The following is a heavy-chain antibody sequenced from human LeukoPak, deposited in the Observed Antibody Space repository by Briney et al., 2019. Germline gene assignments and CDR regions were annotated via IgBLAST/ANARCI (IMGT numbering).Heavy chain of an antibody. J-gene: IGHJ5*02. Sequence: GGSLRLSCAASGFTFSSYWMHWVRHVPGKGLVWVSRINSDGSSTSYADSVKGRFTISRDNAKNTLYLQMNSLRAEDTAVYYCARDYCSGGSCYYPWGQGTLVTVSS. CDR3: ARDYCSGGSCYYP. V-gene: IGHV3-74*01. CDR2: INSDGSST. D-gene: IGHD2-15*01. CDR1: GFTFSSYW.